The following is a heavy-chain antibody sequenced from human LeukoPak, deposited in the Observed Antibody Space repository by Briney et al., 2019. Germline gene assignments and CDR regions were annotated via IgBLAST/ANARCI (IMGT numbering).Heavy chain of an antibody. CDR1: GFTFSSYA. CDR2: ISGSGGST. V-gene: IGHV3-23*01. J-gene: IGHJ4*02. CDR3: AKSGESFVRRQQLVPPFDY. Sequence: GGSLRLSCAASGFTFSSYAMSWVRQAPGKGLEWVSAISGSGGSTYYADSVKGRFTISRDNSKNTLYLQMNSLRAEDTAVYYCAKSGESFVRRQQLVPPFDYWGQGTLVTVSS. D-gene: IGHD6-13*01.